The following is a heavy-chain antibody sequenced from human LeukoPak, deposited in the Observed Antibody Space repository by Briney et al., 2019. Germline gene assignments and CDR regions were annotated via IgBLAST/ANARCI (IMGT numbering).Heavy chain of an antibody. Sequence: ASVKVSCKASGGTFSSYAISWVRQAPGQGLEWMGRIIPILGIANYAQKFQGRVTITADKSTSTTYMELSSLRSEDTAVYYCAREDYGSGSYYTNWYFDLWGRGTLVTVSS. CDR1: GGTFSSYA. CDR2: IIPILGIA. V-gene: IGHV1-69*04. J-gene: IGHJ2*01. CDR3: AREDYGSGSYYTNWYFDL. D-gene: IGHD3-10*01.